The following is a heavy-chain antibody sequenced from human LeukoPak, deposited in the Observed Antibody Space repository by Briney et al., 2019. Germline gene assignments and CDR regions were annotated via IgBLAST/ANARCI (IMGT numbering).Heavy chain of an antibody. CDR3: ARGRGSGSYLWFGP. CDR2: IYYSGST. CDR1: GGSISSSSYY. D-gene: IGHD3-10*01. V-gene: IGHV4-39*07. Sequence: SETLSLTCTVSGGSISSSSYYWGWIRQPPGKGLEWIGSIYYSGSTYYNPSLKSRVTISVDTSKNQFSLKLSSVTAADTAVYYCARGRGSGSYLWFGPWGQGTLVTVSS. J-gene: IGHJ5*02.